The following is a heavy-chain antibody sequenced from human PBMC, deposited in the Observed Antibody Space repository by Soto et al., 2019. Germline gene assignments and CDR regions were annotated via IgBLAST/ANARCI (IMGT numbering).Heavy chain of an antibody. CDR2: ISAYNGNT. Sequence: ASVKVSCKASGYTFTSYGISWVRQAPGQGLEWMGWISAYNGNTNYAQKLQGRVTMTTDTSTSTAYMELRSLRSDDTAVYYCARGQLERSYYYYYYGMDVWGQGTTVTV. J-gene: IGHJ6*02. CDR1: GYTFTSYG. V-gene: IGHV1-18*01. CDR3: ARGQLERSYYYYYYGMDV. D-gene: IGHD6-13*01.